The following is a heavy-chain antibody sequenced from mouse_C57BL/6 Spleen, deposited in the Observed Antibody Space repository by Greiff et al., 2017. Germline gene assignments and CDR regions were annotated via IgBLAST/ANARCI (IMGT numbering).Heavy chain of an antibody. CDR2: IYPSDSET. CDR3: ARFGNYVIDY. J-gene: IGHJ2*01. V-gene: IGHV1-61*01. CDR1: GYTFTSYW. Sequence: QVQLQQPGAELVRPGSSVKLSCKASGYTFTSYWMDWVKQRPGQGLEWIGNIYPSDSETHYNQKFKDKATLTVDKSSSTAYMQLSSLTSEDSAVYYCARFGNYVIDYWGQGTTLTVSS. D-gene: IGHD2-1*01.